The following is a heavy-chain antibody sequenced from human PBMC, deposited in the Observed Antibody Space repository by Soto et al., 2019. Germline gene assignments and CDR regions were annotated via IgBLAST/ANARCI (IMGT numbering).Heavy chain of an antibody. D-gene: IGHD3-16*01. J-gene: IGHJ4*02. CDR1: VGSFSSCSYD. CDR2: IYYSGST. Sequence: PSEPLFLTCTVSVGSFSSCSYDWGWIRQPPGKGLEWIGYIYYSGSTNYNPSLKSRVTISVDTSKNQFSLKLSSVTAADTAVYYCGYGGAYPFDYWGQGTLVTVSS. CDR3: GYGGAYPFDY. V-gene: IGHV4-61*01.